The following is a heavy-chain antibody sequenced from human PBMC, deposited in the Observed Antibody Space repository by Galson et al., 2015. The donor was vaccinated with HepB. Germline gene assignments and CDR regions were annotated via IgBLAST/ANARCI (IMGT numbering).Heavy chain of an antibody. CDR2: INQDGSEK. J-gene: IGHJ4*02. CDR3: ARGRYSSGYY. CDR1: GFTFSNYW. V-gene: IGHV3-7*01. Sequence: SLRLSCAASGFTFSNYWMSWVRQAPGKGLEWVANINQDGSEKYYVDSVKGRFTTSRDNAKNSLYLQMNSLTAEDTAVYYCARGRYSSGYYGNQGTLVTVSS. D-gene: IGHD6-19*01.